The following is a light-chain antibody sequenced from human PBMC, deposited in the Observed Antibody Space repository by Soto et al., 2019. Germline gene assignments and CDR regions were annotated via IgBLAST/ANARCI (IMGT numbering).Light chain of an antibody. Sequence: QSVLTQPPSVSGAPGARVTISCTGSSSNIGAGYDVHWYQQLPGTAPKVVIYVNTNRPSGVPDRFSGSKSGTSASLAITGLQAEDEADYYCQSYDSRLRDVVFGGGTKVTV. CDR1: SSNIGAGYD. V-gene: IGLV1-40*01. J-gene: IGLJ2*01. CDR2: VNT. CDR3: QSYDSRLRDVV.